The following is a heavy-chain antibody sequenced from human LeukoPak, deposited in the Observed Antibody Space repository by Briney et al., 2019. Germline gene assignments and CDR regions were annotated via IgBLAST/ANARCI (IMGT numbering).Heavy chain of an antibody. CDR2: IWYGGSNK. CDR1: GFTFSSYG. D-gene: IGHD6-19*01. J-gene: IGHJ4*02. CDR3: AKDGPPPYSSGWYLDY. V-gene: IGHV3-30*18. Sequence: PGRSLRLSCAASGFTFSSYGMHWVRQAPGKGLEWVAVIWYGGSNKYYADSVKGRFTISRDNSKNTLYLQMNSLRAEDTAVYYCAKDGPPPYSSGWYLDYWGQGTLVTVSS.